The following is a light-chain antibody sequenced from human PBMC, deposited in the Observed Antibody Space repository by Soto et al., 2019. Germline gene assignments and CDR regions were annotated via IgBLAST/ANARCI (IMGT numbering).Light chain of an antibody. Sequence: EIVMTQSPATLSVSPGERVTLSCRASQSVSSNLAWYQQRPGQAPRLLIYGASSRATGIPDRFSGSGSGTDFTLTISSLQPEDFATYYCQQSYSTPITFGQGRRLEIK. CDR3: QQSYSTPIT. CDR2: GAS. V-gene: IGKV3D-15*01. J-gene: IGKJ5*01. CDR1: QSVSSN.